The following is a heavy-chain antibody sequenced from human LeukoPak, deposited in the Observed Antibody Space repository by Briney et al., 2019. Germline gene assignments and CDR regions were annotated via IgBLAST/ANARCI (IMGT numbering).Heavy chain of an antibody. D-gene: IGHD2-21*02. Sequence: SQTLSLTCTVSGGSISSGSYSWSWIRQPAGKGLEWIGRIYTSGSTNYNPSLKSRVTTSVDTSKNQFSLKLSSVTAADTAVYYCARDPEVTAHDAFDIWGQGTMVTVSS. J-gene: IGHJ3*02. CDR2: IYTSGST. CDR1: GGSISSGSYS. V-gene: IGHV4-61*02. CDR3: ARDPEVTAHDAFDI.